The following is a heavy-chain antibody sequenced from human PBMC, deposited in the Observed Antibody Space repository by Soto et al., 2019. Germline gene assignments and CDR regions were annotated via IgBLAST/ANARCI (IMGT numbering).Heavy chain of an antibody. CDR1: GFTFSSYG. CDR3: ARGYCSSTSCYWFGYYYYYYGMDV. Sequence: QVQLVESGGGVVQPGRSLRLSCAASGFTFSSYGMHWVRQAPGKGLEWVAVIWYDGSNKYYADSVKGRFTISRDNSKNTLYLQMNSLRAEDTAVYYCARGYCSSTSCYWFGYYYYYYGMDVWGQGPTVTVSS. J-gene: IGHJ6*02. CDR2: IWYDGSNK. V-gene: IGHV3-33*01. D-gene: IGHD2-2*01.